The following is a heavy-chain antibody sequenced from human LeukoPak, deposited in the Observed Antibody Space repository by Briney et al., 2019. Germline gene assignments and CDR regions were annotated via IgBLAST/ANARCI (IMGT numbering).Heavy chain of an antibody. CDR2: ITASGGST. CDR1: RFTFSSYA. V-gene: IGHV3-23*01. J-gene: IGHJ4*02. CDR3: VSATSDY. Sequence: GGSLRLSCAASRFTFSSYAMNWVRQAPGKGLEWVSAITASGGSTYYADSVRGRFTVSRDNSKNTLYLQMSSLRAEDTAVYYCVSATSDYWGQGTLVTVSS.